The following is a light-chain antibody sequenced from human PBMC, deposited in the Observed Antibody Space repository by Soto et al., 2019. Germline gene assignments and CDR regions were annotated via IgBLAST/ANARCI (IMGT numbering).Light chain of an antibody. J-gene: IGLJ1*01. V-gene: IGLV2-14*01. CDR2: EVT. CDR3: NSYTTLRNRV. Sequence: SGLTQPASVSGSPGQSITISCTGTSSDVSAYDFVSWYQHHPGKAPKLIIYEVTNRTSGVSDRLSGSKSGNTASLTISGLQAEDESNYYCNSYTTLRNRVFGTGTKVSGL. CDR1: SSDVSAYDF.